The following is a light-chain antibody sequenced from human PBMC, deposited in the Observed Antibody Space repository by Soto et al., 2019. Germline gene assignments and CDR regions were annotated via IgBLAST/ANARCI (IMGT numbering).Light chain of an antibody. V-gene: IGKV3-15*01. CDR2: GAS. CDR3: HQRNQ. J-gene: IGKJ5*01. Sequence: EIVTTQPPATLSVSPGERPTLSCRASQSVSSNLAWYQQKPGQAPRLLIYGASTRATGIPARFSGSGSGTEFTLTISSVEPEDFAMYYCHQRNQFGQGTRLEI. CDR1: QSVSSN.